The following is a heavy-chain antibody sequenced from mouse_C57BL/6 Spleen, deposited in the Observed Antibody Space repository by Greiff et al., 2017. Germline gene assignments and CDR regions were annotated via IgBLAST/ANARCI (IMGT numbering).Heavy chain of an antibody. Sequence: VQLKESGGGLVQPKGSLKLSCAASGFSFNTYAMNWVRQAPGKGLEWVARIRSKSNNYATYYADSVKDRFTISRDDSESMLYLQMNNLKTEDTAMYYCVRQKTFFDYWGQGTTLTVSS. CDR2: IRSKSNNYAT. J-gene: IGHJ2*01. CDR1: GFSFNTYA. V-gene: IGHV10-1*01. CDR3: VRQKTFFDY.